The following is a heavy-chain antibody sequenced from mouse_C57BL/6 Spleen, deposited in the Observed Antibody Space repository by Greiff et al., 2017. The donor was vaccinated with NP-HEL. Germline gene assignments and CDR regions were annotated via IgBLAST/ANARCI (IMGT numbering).Heavy chain of an antibody. D-gene: IGHD4-1*01. J-gene: IGHJ4*01. CDR3: ARRGTGWAMDY. V-gene: IGHV1-59*01. CDR2: IDPSDSYT. Sequence: VQLQQPGAELVRPGTSVKLSCKASGYTFTSYWMHWVKQRPGQGLEWIGVIDPSDSYTNYNQKFKGKATLTVDTSSSTAYMQLSSLTSEDSAVYYCARRGTGWAMDYWGQGTSVTVSS. CDR1: GYTFTSYW.